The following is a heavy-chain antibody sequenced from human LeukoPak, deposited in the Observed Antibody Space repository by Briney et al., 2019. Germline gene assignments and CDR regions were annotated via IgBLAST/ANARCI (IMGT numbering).Heavy chain of an antibody. CDR1: GFTFSSYA. CDR2: ISGSGGST. D-gene: IGHD3-10*01. V-gene: IGHV3-23*01. Sequence: GGSLRLSCAASGFTFSSYAMSWVSQAPGKGLEWVSAISGSGGSTYYADSVKGRFTISRDNSKNTLYLQMNSLRAEDTAVYYCAKGTGSMLTYYFDYWGQGTLVTVSS. CDR3: AKGTGSMLTYYFDY. J-gene: IGHJ4*02.